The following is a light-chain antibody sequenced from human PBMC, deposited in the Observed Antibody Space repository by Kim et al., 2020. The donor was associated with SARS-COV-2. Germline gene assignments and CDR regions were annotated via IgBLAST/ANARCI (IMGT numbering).Light chain of an antibody. V-gene: IGLV2-8*01. CDR1: SSDVGGYNY. CDR2: EVS. Sequence: GLSVTLSCTGTSSDVGGYNYVSWYQQHPGKAPKLMIYEVSKRPSGVPDRFSGSKSGNTASLTVSGLQAEDEADYYCSSYAGSNNLVFGGGTQLTVL. J-gene: IGLJ2*01. CDR3: SSYAGSNNLV.